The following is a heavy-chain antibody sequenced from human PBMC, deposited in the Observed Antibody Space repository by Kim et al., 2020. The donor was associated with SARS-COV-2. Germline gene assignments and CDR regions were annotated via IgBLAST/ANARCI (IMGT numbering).Heavy chain of an antibody. Sequence: GGSLRLSCAASGFTFSSYAMSWVRQAPGKGLEWVSAISGSGGSTYYADSVKGRFTISRDNSKNTLYLQMNSLRAEDTAVYYCAKELGYCSSTSCTPFDYWGQGSLVTVSS. CDR1: GFTFSSYA. CDR2: ISGSGGST. J-gene: IGHJ4*02. D-gene: IGHD2-2*01. V-gene: IGHV3-23*01. CDR3: AKELGYCSSTSCTPFDY.